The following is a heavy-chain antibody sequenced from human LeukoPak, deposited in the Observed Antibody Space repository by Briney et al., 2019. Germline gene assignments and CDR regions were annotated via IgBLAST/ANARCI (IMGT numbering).Heavy chain of an antibody. CDR1: AFTFRTYW. CDR2: IKPDGSEK. D-gene: IGHD1-26*01. V-gene: IGHV3-7*05. J-gene: IGHJ6*02. CDR3: TRDASGETASGPRMDV. Sequence: GGSLRLSCAASAFTFRTYWMSWVRQAPGKGLEWVAMIKPDGSEKYYVDSVKGLFTISRDNAKSSLYLQMTSLRAEDTAVYYCTRDASGETASGPRMDVWGQGTTVAVSS.